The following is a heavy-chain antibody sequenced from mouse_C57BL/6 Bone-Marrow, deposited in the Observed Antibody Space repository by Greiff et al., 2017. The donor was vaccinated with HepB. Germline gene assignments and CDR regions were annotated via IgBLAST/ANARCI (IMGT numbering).Heavy chain of an antibody. Sequence: VKLQESGAELVKPGASVKISCKASGYAFSSYWMNWVKQRPGKGLEWIGQIYPGDGDTNYNGKFKGKATLTADKSSSTAYMQLSSLTSEDSAVYFCARKVTHYYGSSYYAMDYWGQGTSVTVSS. CDR3: ARKVTHYYGSSYYAMDY. V-gene: IGHV1-80*01. CDR1: GYAFSSYW. D-gene: IGHD1-1*01. J-gene: IGHJ4*01. CDR2: IYPGDGDT.